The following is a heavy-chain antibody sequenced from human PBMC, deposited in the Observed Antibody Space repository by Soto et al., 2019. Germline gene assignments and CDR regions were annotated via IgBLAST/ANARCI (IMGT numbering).Heavy chain of an antibody. D-gene: IGHD3-3*01. CDR3: ALTISRLAYYYYGMDV. Sequence: PGESLKISCKGSGYSFTSYWIGWVRQMPGKGLEWMGIIYPGDSDTRYSPSFQGQVTMTTDTSTSTAYMELRSLRSDDTAVYYCALTISRLAYYYYGMDVWGQGTTVTVSS. V-gene: IGHV5-51*01. CDR1: GYSFTSYW. CDR2: IYPGDSDT. J-gene: IGHJ6*02.